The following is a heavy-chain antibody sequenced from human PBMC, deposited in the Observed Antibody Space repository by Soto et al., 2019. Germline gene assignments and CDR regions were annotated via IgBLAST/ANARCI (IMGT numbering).Heavy chain of an antibody. Sequence: GSLRLSCVASGYTFSEYSMNWVRQAPGKGLEWVSYFGTSRKYIFYADSVRGRFTISRDDARNSLYLQLNSLRDEDTAVYYCVRDRDWASEIWGQGKMVTVSS. CDR2: FGTSRKYI. V-gene: IGHV3-48*02. D-gene: IGHD3-9*01. CDR1: GYTFSEYS. CDR3: VRDRDWASEI. J-gene: IGHJ3*02.